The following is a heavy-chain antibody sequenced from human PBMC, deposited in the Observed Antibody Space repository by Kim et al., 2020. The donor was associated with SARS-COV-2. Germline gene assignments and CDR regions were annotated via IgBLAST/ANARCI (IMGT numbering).Heavy chain of an antibody. CDR2: IKSKTDGGTT. CDR1: GFTFSNAW. J-gene: IGHJ6*03. CDR3: TTVHRVLLWFGESPGYYMDV. V-gene: IGHV3-15*01. D-gene: IGHD3-10*01. Sequence: GGSLRLSCAASGFTFSNAWMSWVRQAPGKGLEWVGRIKSKTDGGTTDYAAPVKGRFTISRDDSKNTLYLQMNSLKTEDTAVYYCTTVHRVLLWFGESPGYYMDVWGKGTTVTVSS.